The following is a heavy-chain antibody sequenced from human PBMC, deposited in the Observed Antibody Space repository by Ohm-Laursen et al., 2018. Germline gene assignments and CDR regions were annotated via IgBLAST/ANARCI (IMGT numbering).Heavy chain of an antibody. Sequence: SLRLSCAASGFSFDHYAMHWVRQAPGKGLEWVSGISWNSGSIGYADSVKGRFTISRDNAKNSLYLQMNSLRTEDTALYYCAKERGDGYSLDYWGQGTLVTVSS. CDR3: AKERGDGYSLDY. V-gene: IGHV3-9*01. CDR2: ISWNSGSI. D-gene: IGHD5-24*01. CDR1: GFSFDHYA. J-gene: IGHJ4*02.